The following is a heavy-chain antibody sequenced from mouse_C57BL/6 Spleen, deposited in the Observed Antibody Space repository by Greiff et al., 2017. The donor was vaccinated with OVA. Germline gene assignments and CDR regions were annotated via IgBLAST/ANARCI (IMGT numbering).Heavy chain of an antibody. CDR2: ISSGGDYI. J-gene: IGHJ2*01. CDR3: TRELVYFDY. CDR1: GFTFSSYA. Sequence: EVKLMESGEGLVKPGGSLKLSCAASGFTFSSYAMSWVRQTPEKRLEWVAYISSGGDYIYYADTVKGRFTISRDNARNTLYLQMSSLKSEDTAMYYCTRELVYFDYWGQGTTLTVSS. D-gene: IGHD4-1*01. V-gene: IGHV5-9-1*02.